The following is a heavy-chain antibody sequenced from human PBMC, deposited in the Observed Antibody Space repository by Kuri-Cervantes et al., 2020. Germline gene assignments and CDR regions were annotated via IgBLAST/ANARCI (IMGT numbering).Heavy chain of an antibody. CDR3: ASSSWYEPFDY. CDR2: INAGNGNT. J-gene: IGHJ4*02. CDR1: GYTFTTYA. D-gene: IGHD6-13*01. Sequence: ASVKVSCKASGYTFTTYAVHWVRQAPGQRLEWMGWINAGNGNTKYSQKFQGRVTITRDTSASTAYMELSSLRSEDTAVYYCASSSWYEPFDYWGQGTLVTVSS. V-gene: IGHV1-3*01.